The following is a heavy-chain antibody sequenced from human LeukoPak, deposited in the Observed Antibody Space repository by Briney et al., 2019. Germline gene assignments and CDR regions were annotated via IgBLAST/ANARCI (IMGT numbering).Heavy chain of an antibody. Sequence: SETLSLTCTVSGVSISSYYWSWIRQPPGKGLEWIGYIYYCGSTNYNPSLKSRVTISVDTSRNQFSLKLSSVTAADTAVYYCARVGATMVRGVIGPDYWGQGTLVTVSS. CDR1: GVSISSYY. D-gene: IGHD3-10*01. J-gene: IGHJ4*02. CDR2: IYYCGST. CDR3: ARVGATMVRGVIGPDY. V-gene: IGHV4-59*08.